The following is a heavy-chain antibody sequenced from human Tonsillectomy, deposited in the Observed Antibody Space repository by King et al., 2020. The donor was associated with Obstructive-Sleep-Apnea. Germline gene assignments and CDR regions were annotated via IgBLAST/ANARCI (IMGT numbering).Heavy chain of an antibody. J-gene: IGHJ4*02. V-gene: IGHV3-15*04. D-gene: IGHD3-22*01. CDR1: GISFNKAW. Sequence: VQLVESGGGLVKPGGSLRLSCAASGISFNKAWMNWVRQAPGKGLEWVGRIESISDGGTTDNPAPVKGRFTITRDDSKNTVYLRMNSLKAEDTAVYYCTTSPGFYDSSPFDYWGQGTLVTVSS. CDR3: TTSPGFYDSSPFDY. CDR2: IESISDGGTT.